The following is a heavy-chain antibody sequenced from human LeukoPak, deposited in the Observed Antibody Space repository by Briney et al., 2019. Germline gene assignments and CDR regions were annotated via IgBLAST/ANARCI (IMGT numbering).Heavy chain of an antibody. Sequence: PGGSLRLSCAASGFTFSSYEMNWVRQAPGKELEWVSYISSSGSTIYYADSVKGRFTISRDNAKNSLYLQMNSLRAEDTAVYYCARAAQLDFWAHGMDVWGQGTTVTVSS. V-gene: IGHV3-48*03. CDR1: GFTFSSYE. CDR3: ARAAQLDFWAHGMDV. J-gene: IGHJ6*02. CDR2: ISSSGSTI. D-gene: IGHD3-3*01.